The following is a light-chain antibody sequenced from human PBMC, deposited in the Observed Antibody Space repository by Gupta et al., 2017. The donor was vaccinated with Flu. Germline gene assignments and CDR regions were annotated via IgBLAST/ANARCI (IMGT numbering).Light chain of an antibody. CDR2: GAS. CDR3: QQYGSSHTDS. CDR1: QSVSSSY. Sequence: EIVLTQSPGTLSLSPGERATLSCRASQSVSSSYLAWYQQKPGQAPRLLIYGASSRATGIPDRVIGSGSGTDFTLIISRLEPEDFAVYYCQQYGSSHTDSFGRGTKLEIK. J-gene: IGKJ2*03. V-gene: IGKV3-20*01.